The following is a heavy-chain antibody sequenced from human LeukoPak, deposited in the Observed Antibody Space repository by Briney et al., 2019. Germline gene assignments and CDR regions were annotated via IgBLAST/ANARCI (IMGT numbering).Heavy chain of an antibody. V-gene: IGHV3-23*01. D-gene: IGHD3-3*01. J-gene: IGHJ4*02. Sequence: GGSLRLSCAASGFTLSNYAMTWVRQAPGKGLEWVSGISAGGRSTYYADAVKGRFTISRDTSKNTLYLEMNSLMSEDTAVYYCTTGDFWSFFEYWGQGTLVTVSP. CDR1: GFTLSNYA. CDR2: ISAGGRST. CDR3: TTGDFWSFFEY.